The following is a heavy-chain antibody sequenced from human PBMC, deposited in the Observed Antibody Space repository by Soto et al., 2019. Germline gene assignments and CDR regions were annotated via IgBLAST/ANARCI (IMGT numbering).Heavy chain of an antibody. CDR3: AREGLRGGGHPGLYFQH. Sequence: QLQLQESGSGLVKPSQTLSLTCAVSGGSISSGGYSWSWIRQPPGKGLEWIGYIYHSGSTYYNPSLMSPVPRSVARFKTQCARKLSSVTAADTALYYCAREGLRGGGHPGLYFQHWGQGTLVTVSS. J-gene: IGHJ1*01. D-gene: IGHD2-15*01. CDR2: IYHSGST. CDR1: GGSISSGGYS. V-gene: IGHV4-30-2*01.